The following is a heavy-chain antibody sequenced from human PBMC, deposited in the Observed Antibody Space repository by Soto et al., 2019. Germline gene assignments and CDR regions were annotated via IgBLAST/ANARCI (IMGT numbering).Heavy chain of an antibody. CDR1: GYIFTSYA. D-gene: IGHD4-17*01. J-gene: IGHJ6*01. V-gene: IGHV1-3*01. CDR2: INAGNGNT. CDR3: ARTVRTNCFYCGVDV. Sequence: ASVKVSCKASGYIFTSYALHWVRPAPGQRREGMGWINAGNGNTKSSQKFRGRVTITRDTSASTAYMELSSLRCEDTSVYYCARTVRTNCFYCGVDVWGQGTTVTPPS.